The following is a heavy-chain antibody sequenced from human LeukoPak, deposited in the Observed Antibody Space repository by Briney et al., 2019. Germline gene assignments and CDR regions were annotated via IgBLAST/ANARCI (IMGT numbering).Heavy chain of an antibody. V-gene: IGHV1-18*01. CDR2: ISAYNGNT. D-gene: IGHD3-10*01. Sequence: GSSVEVSCKAFGGTFSSYAISWVRQAPGQGLDWMGWISAYNGNTNYAQKLQGRVTMTTDTSTSTAYMELRSLRSDDTAVYYCARASGYNWFDPWGQGTLVTVSS. CDR3: ARASGYNWFDP. CDR1: GGTFSSYA. J-gene: IGHJ5*02.